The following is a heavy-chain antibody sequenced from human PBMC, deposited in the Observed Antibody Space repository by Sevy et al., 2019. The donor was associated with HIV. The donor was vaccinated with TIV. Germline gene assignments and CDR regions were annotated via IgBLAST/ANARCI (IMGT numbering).Heavy chain of an antibody. CDR3: ARSGGYSDYGMDV. D-gene: IGHD5-12*01. CDR1: GFTFSSYD. J-gene: IGHJ6*02. Sequence: GGSLRLSCGASGFTFSSYDMHWVRQAAGKGLEWVSGIGSGGDAYYPGSVKGRFTISRENAKHSLYLQMNSLRAGDPAVYYCARSGGYSDYGMDVWGQGTTVTVSS. V-gene: IGHV3-13*01. CDR2: IGSGGDA.